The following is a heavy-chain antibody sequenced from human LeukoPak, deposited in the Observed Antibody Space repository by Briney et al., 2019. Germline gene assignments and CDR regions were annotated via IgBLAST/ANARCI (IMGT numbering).Heavy chain of an antibody. D-gene: IGHD5-18*01. J-gene: IGHJ4*02. V-gene: IGHV4-61*01. CDR2: IYYSGST. CDR3: ARARGYSYAYYFDY. CDR1: GGSVSSGSYY. Sequence: SETLSLTCTVSGGSVSSGSYYWSWIRQPPGKGLEWIGYIYYSGSTNYNPSLKSRVTISLDTSKNQFSLKLSSVTAADTAVYYCARARGYSYAYYFDYWGQGTLVTVSS.